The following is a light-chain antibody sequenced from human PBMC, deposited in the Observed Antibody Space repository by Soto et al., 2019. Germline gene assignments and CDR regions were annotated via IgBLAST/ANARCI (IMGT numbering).Light chain of an antibody. J-gene: IGLJ2*01. V-gene: IGLV2-14*02. Sequence: QSALTQPASVSGSPGQSITISCTGTSSDVGTYNLVSWYQQPPGKAPKLMIYEGSKRPSGVSNRFSGSKSGNTASLTISGLQAEDEADYYCSSHAGSINVAFGGGTQLTVL. CDR1: SSDVGTYNL. CDR3: SSHAGSINVA. CDR2: EGS.